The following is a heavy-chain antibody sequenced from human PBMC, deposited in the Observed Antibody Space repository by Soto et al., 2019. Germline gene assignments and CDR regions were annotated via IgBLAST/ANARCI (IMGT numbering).Heavy chain of an antibody. CDR1: GGSISGYY. Sequence: SETLSLTCTVSGGSISGYYWSWIRQPPGKRLEWIGYIYYTGSTNYNPSLRSRVTISIDTSKNQFSLQLSSVTAADTAVYYCARAPSNSWHLFEYWGQGTLVTSPQ. V-gene: IGHV4-59*08. J-gene: IGHJ4*02. D-gene: IGHD6-13*01. CDR2: IYYTGST. CDR3: ARAPSNSWHLFEY.